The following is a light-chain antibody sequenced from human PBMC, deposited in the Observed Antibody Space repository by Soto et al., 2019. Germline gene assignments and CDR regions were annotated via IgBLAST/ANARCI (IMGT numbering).Light chain of an antibody. Sequence: QSALTQPASVSGSPGRSITISCTGTSSDVGSYNLVSWYQQHPGKAPKLMIYEVSKRHSGVSNRFSGSKSGNTASLTISGRQAEDEADYYCCSYAGSSTLLVFGGGTQVTVL. V-gene: IGLV2-23*02. CDR3: CSYAGSSTLLV. J-gene: IGLJ2*01. CDR2: EVS. CDR1: SSDVGSYNL.